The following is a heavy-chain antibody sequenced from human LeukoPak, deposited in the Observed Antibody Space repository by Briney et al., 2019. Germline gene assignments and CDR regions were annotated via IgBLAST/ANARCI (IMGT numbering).Heavy chain of an antibody. J-gene: IGHJ6*03. CDR3: ARDRTRYYYYSYMDV. D-gene: IGHD1-14*01. Sequence: ASVKVSCKASGYTFTGCYMHWVRQAPGQGLEWMGWINPNSGDTNYAQKFQGRVTMTRDTSISTAYMELSRLRSDDTAVYYCARDRTRYYYYSYMDVWGKGTAVTIPS. CDR2: INPNSGDT. CDR1: GYTFTGCY. V-gene: IGHV1-2*02.